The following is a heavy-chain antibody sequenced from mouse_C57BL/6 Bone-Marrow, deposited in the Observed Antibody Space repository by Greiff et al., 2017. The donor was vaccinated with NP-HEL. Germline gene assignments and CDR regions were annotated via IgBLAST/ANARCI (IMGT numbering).Heavy chain of an antibody. Sequence: EVQVVESGGGLVKPGGSLKLSCAASGFTFSSYAISWVRQTPEKRLEWVATISDGGSYTYYPDNVKGRFTISRDNAKNNLYLQMSHLKSEDTAMYYCARGAYYLYAMDYWGQGTSVTVSS. CDR1: GFTFSSYA. CDR3: ARGAYYLYAMDY. V-gene: IGHV5-4*01. CDR2: ISDGGSYT. J-gene: IGHJ4*01. D-gene: IGHD1-1*01.